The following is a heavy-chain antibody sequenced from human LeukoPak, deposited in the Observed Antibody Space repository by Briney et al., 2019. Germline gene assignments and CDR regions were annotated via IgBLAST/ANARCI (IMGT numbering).Heavy chain of an antibody. J-gene: IGHJ3*02. CDR1: GGSVSSSSYY. CDR2: IYNSGST. D-gene: IGHD3-22*01. CDR3: GRVNYYDSRGYYHAFDI. V-gene: IGHV4-61*01. Sequence: PSETLSLTCTVSGGSVSSSSYYWSWIRQPPGKGLEWIGYIYNSGSTNYNPSLKSRVTISVDTSKNQFSLKLSSVTAADTAVYYCGRVNYYDSRGYYHAFDIWGQGTMVTVSS.